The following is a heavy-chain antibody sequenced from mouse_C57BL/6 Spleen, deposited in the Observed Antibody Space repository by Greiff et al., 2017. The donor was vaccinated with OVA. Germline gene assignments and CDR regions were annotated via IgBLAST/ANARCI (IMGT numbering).Heavy chain of an antibody. CDR1: GYSITSGCY. CDR3: ARGDSAFDY. V-gene: IGHV3-6*01. D-gene: IGHD2-4*01. Sequence: EVQRVESGPGLVKPSQPLSLTCSVTGYSITSGCYWYWIRQFRGDKLEWMGYIRYDGGNNYNQSLKNRITLTRDTSKNQCFLKLKSVTIEDTATYYCARGDSAFDYWGQGTTLTVSA. J-gene: IGHJ2*01. CDR2: IRYDGGN.